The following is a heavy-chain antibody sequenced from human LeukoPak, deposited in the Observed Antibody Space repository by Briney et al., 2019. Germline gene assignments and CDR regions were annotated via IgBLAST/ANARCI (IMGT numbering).Heavy chain of an antibody. CDR1: GFAFSNVW. J-gene: IGHJ4*02. CDR3: ATDVPYTGGGAIVY. CDR2: IKSKVHGGTT. V-gene: IGHV3-15*01. D-gene: IGHD3-16*02. Sequence: GGSLRLSCAASGFAFSNVWMSWVRQAPGKGLEWVGHIKSKVHGGTTDYGAPVKDRFTISRDDSKNTLYLQVNSLKTEDTAVYYCATDVPYTGGGAIVYWGQGTLVTVSS.